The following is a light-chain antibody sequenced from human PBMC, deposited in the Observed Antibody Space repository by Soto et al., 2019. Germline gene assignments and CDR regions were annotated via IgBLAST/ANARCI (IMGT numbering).Light chain of an antibody. CDR3: QVWDSSSVRV. Sequence: SYELTQPPSVSVAPGKTARITCGGNNIGSKSVHWYQQKPGQAPVLVIYYDSDRPSGIPERFSGSNSGNTATLTISRVEAGDEADYYCQVWDSSSVRVFGTGTKLTVL. CDR2: YDS. J-gene: IGLJ1*01. CDR1: NIGSKS. V-gene: IGLV3-21*04.